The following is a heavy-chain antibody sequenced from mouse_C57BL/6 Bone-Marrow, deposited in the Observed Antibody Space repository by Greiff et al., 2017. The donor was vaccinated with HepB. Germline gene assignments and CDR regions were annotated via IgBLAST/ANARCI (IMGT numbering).Heavy chain of an antibody. CDR3: ARKVDYYGFAY. V-gene: IGHV1-26*01. CDR2: INPNNGGT. Sequence: VQLQQSGPELVKPGASVKISCKASGYTFTDYYMNWVKQSHGKSLEWIGDINPNNGGTSYNQKFKGKATLTVDKSSSTAYMELRSLTSEDSAVYYCARKVDYYGFAYWGQGTLVTVSA. CDR1: GYTFTDYY. J-gene: IGHJ3*01. D-gene: IGHD1-1*01.